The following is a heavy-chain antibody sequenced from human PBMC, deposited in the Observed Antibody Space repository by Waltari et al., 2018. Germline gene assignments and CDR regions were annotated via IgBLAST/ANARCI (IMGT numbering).Heavy chain of an antibody. V-gene: IGHV3-7*01. CDR3: ARDQWFAFDI. Sequence: EVQLVESGGGLVQPGGSRRLSWAASGFPLRSYWMSWVRQAPGKGPEWVANIKKDGSEEYYVDSVRGRFTISRDNAKNSLYLQMNSLRPEDTAVYYCARDQWFAFDIWGQGTMVTVSS. CDR2: IKKDGSEE. CDR1: GFPLRSYW. J-gene: IGHJ3*02. D-gene: IGHD3-22*01.